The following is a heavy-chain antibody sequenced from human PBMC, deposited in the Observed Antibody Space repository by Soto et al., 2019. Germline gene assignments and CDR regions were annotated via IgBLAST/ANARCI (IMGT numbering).Heavy chain of an antibody. D-gene: IGHD1-26*01. CDR1: GGSISSGGYD. CDR3: ARGPSGDKVDY. Sequence: QVQLQESGPGLVEPSQTLSLTCTVSGGSISSGGYDWSWIRQPPGKDLEWIGHIYNSGNTYSNPSLKSRVTISVDTSKTQFPLKLSSVTAADTAVYYCARGPSGDKVDYWGQGPLVTVSS. V-gene: IGHV4-30-4*01. J-gene: IGHJ4*02. CDR2: IYNSGNT.